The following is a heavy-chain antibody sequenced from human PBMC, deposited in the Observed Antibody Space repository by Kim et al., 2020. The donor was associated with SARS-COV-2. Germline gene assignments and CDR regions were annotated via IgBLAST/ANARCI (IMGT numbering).Heavy chain of an antibody. Sequence: ASVKVSCKASGYTFTSYAMHWVRQAPGQRLEWMGWINAGNGNTKYSQKFQGRVTITRDTSASTAYMELSSLRSEDTAVYYCARNLHELWEYYFDYWGQGTLVTVSS. CDR2: INAGNGNT. D-gene: IGHD5-18*01. CDR3: ARNLHELWEYYFDY. J-gene: IGHJ4*02. V-gene: IGHV1-3*01. CDR1: GYTFTSYA.